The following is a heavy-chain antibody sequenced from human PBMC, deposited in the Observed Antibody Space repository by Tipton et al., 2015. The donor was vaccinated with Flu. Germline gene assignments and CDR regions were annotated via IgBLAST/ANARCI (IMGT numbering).Heavy chain of an antibody. D-gene: IGHD3-10*01. Sequence: TLSLTCTVSGGSISSYYWSWIRQPAGKGLEWIGRMHASGVTNYNPSLKSRVSMPVDTSMDQFSLKLTSVTAADTALYYCARDPYNASGSLYDGGDYFDFWGRGTLVSVSS. CDR2: MHASGVT. V-gene: IGHV4-4*07. J-gene: IGHJ4*02. CDR1: GGSISSYY. CDR3: ARDPYNASGSLYDGGDYFDF.